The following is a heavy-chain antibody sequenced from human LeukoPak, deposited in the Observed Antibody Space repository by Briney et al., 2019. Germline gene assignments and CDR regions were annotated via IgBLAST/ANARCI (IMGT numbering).Heavy chain of an antibody. CDR3: ARAPGIAVAGASLDYYYYGMDV. Sequence: PGGSLRLSCAASGFTFSSYDMHWVRQATGKGLEWVSAIGTAGDTYYPGSVKGRFTISRENAKNSLYLQMNSLRAGDTAVYYCARAPGIAVAGASLDYYYYGMDVWGQGTTVTVSS. J-gene: IGHJ6*02. CDR2: IGTAGDT. CDR1: GFTFSSYD. D-gene: IGHD6-19*01. V-gene: IGHV3-13*04.